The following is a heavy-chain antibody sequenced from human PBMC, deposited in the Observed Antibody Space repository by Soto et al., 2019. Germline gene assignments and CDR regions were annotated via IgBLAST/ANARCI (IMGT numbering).Heavy chain of an antibody. D-gene: IGHD1-26*01. V-gene: IGHV3-7*01. Sequence: SRIIQAPGKGLEWVANIKQDGSEKYYVDSVKGRFTISRDNAKNSLYLQMNSLRAEDTAVYYCARDRDSGSYSDYWGQGALVTVSS. CDR3: ARDRDSGSYSDY. J-gene: IGHJ4*02. CDR2: IKQDGSEK.